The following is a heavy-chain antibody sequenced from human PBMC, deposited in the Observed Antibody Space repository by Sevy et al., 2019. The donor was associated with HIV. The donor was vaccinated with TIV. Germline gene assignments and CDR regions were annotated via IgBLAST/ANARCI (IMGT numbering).Heavy chain of an antibody. CDR2: IYSGGST. CDR1: TFRVIDNY. V-gene: IGHV3-66*01. J-gene: IGHJ6*02. D-gene: IGHD3-22*01. CDR3: ARDRYYDASGYYYYYYGLDV. Sequence: GGSLRLSCAASTFRVIDNYMSWVRQAPGKGLEWVSTIYSGGSTFHADSVKGRFTISRDNSKNTLYLQMNSLRAEDTAVYYCARDRYYDASGYYYYYYGLDVWGQGTTVTVSS.